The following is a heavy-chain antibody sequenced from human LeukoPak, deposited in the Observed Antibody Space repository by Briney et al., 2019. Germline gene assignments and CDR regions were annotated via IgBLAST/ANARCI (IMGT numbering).Heavy chain of an antibody. CDR1: GGSISSSNYY. CDR2: IFYSGNT. CDR3: ARRHYEMRFDP. J-gene: IGHJ5*02. Sequence: SETLSLTCTVSGGSISSSNYYWGWIRQPPGKGLEWIGSIFYSGNTYYNPSLKSRVTISIDTSKNQFSLKLSPVTAADTAVYYCARRHYEMRFDPWGQGTLVTVSS. D-gene: IGHD3-3*01. V-gene: IGHV4-39*01.